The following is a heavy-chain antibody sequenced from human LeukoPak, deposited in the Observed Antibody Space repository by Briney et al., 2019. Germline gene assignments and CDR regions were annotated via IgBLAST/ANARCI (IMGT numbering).Heavy chain of an antibody. D-gene: IGHD4-23*01. J-gene: IGHJ4*02. Sequence: KPSETLSLTCTVSGVSISSFFWSWVRQPAGKGLEWIGRIYTSGGTNYNPSLKSRVTVSVDTSKNHFSLKLSSVTATDTAVYYCARDLRGDGGHFDYWGQGTLATVSS. V-gene: IGHV4-4*07. CDR3: ARDLRGDGGHFDY. CDR2: IYTSGGT. CDR1: GVSISSFF.